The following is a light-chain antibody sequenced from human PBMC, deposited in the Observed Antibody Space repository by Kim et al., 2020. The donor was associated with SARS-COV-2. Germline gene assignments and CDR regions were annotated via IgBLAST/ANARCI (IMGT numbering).Light chain of an antibody. CDR2: DGT. J-gene: IGLJ3*02. V-gene: IGLV2-11*01. Sequence: HSVTVSCTGTSSDVGAYRYVSWYQQHPGKAPKVMIYDGTKRPSGVPDRFSGSKSGNAASLTISGLQAEDEADYYCSSYAGSYSWVFGGGTQLTVL. CDR1: SSDVGAYRY. CDR3: SSYAGSYSWV.